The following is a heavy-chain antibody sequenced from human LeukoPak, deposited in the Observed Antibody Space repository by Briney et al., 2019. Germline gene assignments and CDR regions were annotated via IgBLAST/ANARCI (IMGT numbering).Heavy chain of an antibody. CDR2: INPNSGGT. J-gene: IGHJ3*02. D-gene: IGHD3-10*01. V-gene: IGHV1-2*02. Sequence: ASVKVSCKASGYTFTGYYMHWVRQAPGQGLEWMGWINPNSGGTNYAQKFQGRVTMTRDTSISTAYMELSRLRSDDTAVYYCARARYYYSLDAFDIWGQGTMVTVSS. CDR1: GYTFTGYY. CDR3: ARARYYYSLDAFDI.